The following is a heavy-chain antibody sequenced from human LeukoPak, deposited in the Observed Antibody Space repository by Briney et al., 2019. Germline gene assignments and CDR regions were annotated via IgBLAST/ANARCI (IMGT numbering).Heavy chain of an antibody. CDR2: IYYSGST. CDR1: GGSISSYY. D-gene: IGHD1-26*01. Sequence: SETLSLTCTASGGSISSYYWSWIRQPPGKGLEWIGYIYYSGSTNYNPSLKSRVTISVDTSKNQFSLKLSSVTAADTAVYYCARTSGSYFYYYGMDVWGQGTTVTVSS. CDR3: ARTSGSYFYYYGMDV. V-gene: IGHV4-59*01. J-gene: IGHJ6*02.